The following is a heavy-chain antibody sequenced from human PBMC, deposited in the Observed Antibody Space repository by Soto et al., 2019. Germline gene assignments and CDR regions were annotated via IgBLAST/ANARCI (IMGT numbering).Heavy chain of an antibody. CDR1: GFTFTNYW. CDR2: IDGIGTGT. V-gene: IGHV3-74*01. Sequence: EVQLVQSGGGSVQPGGSLRLSCAASGFTFTNYWMHWVRQVPGKGLVWVARIDGIGTGTSYSDSVRGRLTISRDNAENMLYLQMNSLGAEDTAVYYCTTVFEYWGRGTLVTVSS. CDR3: TTVFEY. J-gene: IGHJ4*02.